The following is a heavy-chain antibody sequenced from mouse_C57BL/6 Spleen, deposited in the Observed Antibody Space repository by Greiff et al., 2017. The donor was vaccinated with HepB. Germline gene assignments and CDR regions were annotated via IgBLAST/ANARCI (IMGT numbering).Heavy chain of an antibody. V-gene: IGHV1-47*01. D-gene: IGHD2-1*01. CDR2: FHPYNDDT. Sequence: VKLQESGAELVKPGASVKMSCKASGYTFTTYPIEWMKQNHGKSLEWIGNFHPYNDDTKYNEKFKGKATLTVEKSSSTVYLELSRLTSDDSAVYYCARRGFYGNSQYFDYWGQGTTLTVSS. CDR3: ARRGFYGNSQYFDY. J-gene: IGHJ2*01. CDR1: GYTFTTYP.